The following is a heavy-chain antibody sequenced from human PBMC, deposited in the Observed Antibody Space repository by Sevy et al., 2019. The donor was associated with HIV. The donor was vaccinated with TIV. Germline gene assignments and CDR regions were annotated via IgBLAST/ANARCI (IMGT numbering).Heavy chain of an antibody. CDR1: GFTFSNYA. CDR3: ARAVIGALGDY. V-gene: IGHV3-33*08. CDR2: IWYDGSNK. D-gene: IGHD6-13*01. J-gene: IGHJ4*01. Sequence: GGSLRLSCAASGFTFSNYAIHWVRQAPGKGLEWVALIWYDGSNKYYADSVKGRFTISRDNSKNTVYLQMNSLRAEDTAMYYCARAVIGALGDYWGHGTLVTVSS.